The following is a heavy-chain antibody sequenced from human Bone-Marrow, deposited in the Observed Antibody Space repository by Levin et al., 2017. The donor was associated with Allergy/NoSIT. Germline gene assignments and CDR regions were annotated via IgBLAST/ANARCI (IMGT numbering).Heavy chain of an antibody. CDR1: GGSINTYY. D-gene: IGHD6-13*01. Sequence: PSETLSLTCAISGGSINTYYWNWIRQSPGKGLEWIGYIYYTGRTDYNPSLSSRVTISLDTSSNLLSLKLTSVTAADTAVYYCARDGGYRGSYFDSWGQGTLVTVSS. V-gene: IGHV4-59*01. J-gene: IGHJ4*02. CDR2: IYYTGRT. CDR3: ARDGGYRGSYFDS.